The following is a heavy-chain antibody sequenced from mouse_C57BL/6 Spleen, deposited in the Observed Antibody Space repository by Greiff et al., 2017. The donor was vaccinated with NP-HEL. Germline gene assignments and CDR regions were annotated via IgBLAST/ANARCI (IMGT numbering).Heavy chain of an antibody. CDR1: GYTFTDYE. Sequence: VQLQQSGAELVRPGASVTLSCKASGYTFTDYEMHWVKQTPVHGLEWIGAIDPETGGTAYNQKFKGKAILTADKSSSTAYMELRSLTSEDSAVYYCTRFTTVAPFAYWGQGTLVTVSA. CDR2: IDPETGGT. V-gene: IGHV1-15*01. CDR3: TRFTTVAPFAY. J-gene: IGHJ3*01. D-gene: IGHD1-1*01.